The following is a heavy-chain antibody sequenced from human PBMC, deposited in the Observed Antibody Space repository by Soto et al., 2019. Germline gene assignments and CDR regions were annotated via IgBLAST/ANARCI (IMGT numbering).Heavy chain of an antibody. CDR2: IDPSDSYT. CDR1: GYSFTSYW. Sequence: PGESLKISCKGSGYSFTSYWISWVRQMPGKGLEWMGRIDPSDSYTNYSPSFQGHDTISADKSISTAYLQWSSLKASDTAMYYCASVYDSSRPSYYYGMDVWGQGTTVTVSS. V-gene: IGHV5-10-1*01. D-gene: IGHD3-22*01. J-gene: IGHJ6*02. CDR3: ASVYDSSRPSYYYGMDV.